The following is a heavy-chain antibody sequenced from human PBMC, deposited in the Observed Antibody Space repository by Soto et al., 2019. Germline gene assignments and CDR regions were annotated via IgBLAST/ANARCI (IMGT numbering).Heavy chain of an antibody. V-gene: IGHV3-48*03. J-gene: IGHJ4*02. D-gene: IGHD4-4*01. CDR1: GFTFSSFE. CDR2: INPSGRTI. CDR3: ASWDGYNKYFFG. Sequence: GGSLRLSCVASGFTFSSFEMNWIRQAPGKGPEWIAVINPSGRTISYYVDSVKGRFTISRDNAKDSLYLQMNSLRAEDTAVYYCASWDGYNKYFFGWGQGTLVTVSS.